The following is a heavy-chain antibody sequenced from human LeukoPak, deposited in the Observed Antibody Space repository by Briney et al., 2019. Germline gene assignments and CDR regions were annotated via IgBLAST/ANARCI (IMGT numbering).Heavy chain of an antibody. V-gene: IGHV1-69*04. CDR2: IIPILGIA. D-gene: IGHD5-12*01. CDR3: ARNRNSGYDYVENWFDP. J-gene: IGHJ5*02. Sequence: SVKVSCKASGCTFSSYAISWVRQAPGQGLEWMGRIIPILGIANYAQKFQGRVTITAEKSTSTAYMELSSLRSEDTAVYYCARNRNSGYDYVENWFDPSGQGTLVTVSS. CDR1: GCTFSSYA.